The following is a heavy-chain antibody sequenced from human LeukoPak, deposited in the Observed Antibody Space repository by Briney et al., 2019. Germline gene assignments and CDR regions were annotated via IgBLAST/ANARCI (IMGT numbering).Heavy chain of an antibody. V-gene: IGHV3-48*02. D-gene: IGHD6-19*01. J-gene: IGHJ6*02. CDR2: ISSSSSTI. CDR3: ARHSSGWVHYYYYGMDV. Sequence: GGSLRLSCAASGFTFSSYSMNWVRQAPGKGLEWVSYISSSSSTIYYADSVKGRFTISRDNAKNSLYLQMNSLRDEDTAVYYCARHSSGWVHYYYYGMDVWGQGTTVTVSS. CDR1: GFTFSSYS.